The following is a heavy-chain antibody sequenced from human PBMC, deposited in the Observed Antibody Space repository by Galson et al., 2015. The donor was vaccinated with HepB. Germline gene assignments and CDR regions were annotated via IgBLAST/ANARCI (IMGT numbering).Heavy chain of an antibody. CDR1: GFTFSGYG. J-gene: IGHJ4*02. Sequence: SLRLSCAASGFTFSGYGMHWVRQAPGKGLEWVSTISGGGGDTPYADSVKDRFTISRDNSKNTLYLQMNSLRAEDTALYFCAMSSSWYYLDYWGQGTLVTVSS. V-gene: IGHV3-23*01. CDR2: ISGGGGDT. CDR3: AMSSSWYYLDY. D-gene: IGHD2-2*01.